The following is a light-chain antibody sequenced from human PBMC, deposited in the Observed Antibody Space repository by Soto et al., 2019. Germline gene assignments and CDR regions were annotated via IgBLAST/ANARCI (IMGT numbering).Light chain of an antibody. CDR3: SSSTSSSSYV. CDR1: SSDVGGYNY. Sequence: QSALTQPASVSGSPGQSITISCTGSSSDVGGYNYVSWYQQHPGKAPKLMIYEVNIRPSGVSDRFSGSKSGNTASLTISGLQAEDEADFYCSSSTSSSSYVFGTGTKVTVL. J-gene: IGLJ1*01. V-gene: IGLV2-14*01. CDR2: EVN.